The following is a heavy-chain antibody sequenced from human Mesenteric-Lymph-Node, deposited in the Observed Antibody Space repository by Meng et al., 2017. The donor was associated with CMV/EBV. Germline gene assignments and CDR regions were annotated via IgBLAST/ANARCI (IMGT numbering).Heavy chain of an antibody. CDR3: ARSGRGTSLVMDV. Sequence: GESLKISCVASGLTFSSYPMSWVRQAPGRGLEWVSSISPSGGRTYYADSVKGRFTVSRDNSKNKVYVQMNSLRAEDKAVYYCARSGRGTSLVMDVWGQGPRSPSP. V-gene: IGHV3-23*01. CDR1: GLTFSSYP. D-gene: IGHD2-2*01. J-gene: IGHJ6*02. CDR2: ISPSGGRT.